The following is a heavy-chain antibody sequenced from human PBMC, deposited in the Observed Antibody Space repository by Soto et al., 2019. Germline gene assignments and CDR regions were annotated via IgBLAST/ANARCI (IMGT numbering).Heavy chain of an antibody. CDR3: ARHRAHYGSGSYYD. V-gene: IGHV4-39*01. J-gene: IGHJ4*02. D-gene: IGHD3-10*01. Sequence: QLQLQESGPGLVKPSETLSLTCTVSGGSISSSSYYWGWIRQPPGKGLEWIGSIYYSGSTYYNPSLKSRVTFTVDTSNNPFPLKLSSVPAADTAVYSGARHRAHYGSGSYYDWGQGTLVTVSS. CDR1: GGSISSSSYY. CDR2: IYYSGST.